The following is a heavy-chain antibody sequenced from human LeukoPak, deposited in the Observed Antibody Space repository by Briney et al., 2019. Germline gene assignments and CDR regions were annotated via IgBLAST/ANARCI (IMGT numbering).Heavy chain of an antibody. V-gene: IGHV1-18*01. CDR2: ISAYNGNT. CDR1: GYTFTSYG. J-gene: IGHJ4*02. CDR3: ARSVPGDTADY. Sequence: ASVKVSCKASGYTFTSYGISRVRQAPGQGLEWIGWISAYNGNTNYAQKLQARVTMNTDTSTSTAYMELRSLRSDDTAVYYCARSVPGDTADYWGQGTLVTVSS. D-gene: IGHD3-16*01.